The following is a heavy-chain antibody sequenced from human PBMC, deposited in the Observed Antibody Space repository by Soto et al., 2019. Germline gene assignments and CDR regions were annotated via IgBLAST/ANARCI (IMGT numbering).Heavy chain of an antibody. CDR2: ISGSGGST. CDR3: AKTIGYCSGGSCFGY. CDR1: GFTFSSYA. D-gene: IGHD2-15*01. Sequence: GGSLRLSCAASGFTFSSYAMSWVRQAPGKGLEWVSAISGSGGSTYYADSVKGRFTISRDNSKNTLYLQMNSLRAEDTAVYYCAKTIGYCSGGSCFGYWGQGTLVTVSS. V-gene: IGHV3-23*01. J-gene: IGHJ4*02.